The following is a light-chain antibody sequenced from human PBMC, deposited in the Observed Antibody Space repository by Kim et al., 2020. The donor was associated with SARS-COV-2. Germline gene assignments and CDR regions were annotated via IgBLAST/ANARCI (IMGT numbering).Light chain of an antibody. CDR3: QQTFSTPWT. Sequence: DIKLTQSPSYLSASVGDRLTITCRASQSISGFLSWFQQKPGKAPKLLIYAASTFQGGVPSRFSGSGSGTHFTLTITSLEPEDFASYYCQQTFSTPWTFGQGTKLEI. CDR2: AAS. J-gene: IGKJ1*01. CDR1: QSISGF. V-gene: IGKV1-39*01.